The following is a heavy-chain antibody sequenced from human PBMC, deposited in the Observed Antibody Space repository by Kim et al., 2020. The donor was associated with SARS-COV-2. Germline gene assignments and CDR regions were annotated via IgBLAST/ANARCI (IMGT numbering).Heavy chain of an antibody. CDR1: GFTFSSYA. J-gene: IGHJ6*02. Sequence: GGSLRLSCAASGFTFSSYAMHWVRQAPGKGLEWVAVISYDGSNKYYADSVKGRFTISRDNSKNTLYLQMNSLRAEDTAVYYCARVERFGESKSSLYYYYYGMDVWGQGTTVTVSS. CDR3: ARVERFGESKSSLYYYYYGMDV. D-gene: IGHD3-10*01. V-gene: IGHV3-30*04. CDR2: ISYDGSNK.